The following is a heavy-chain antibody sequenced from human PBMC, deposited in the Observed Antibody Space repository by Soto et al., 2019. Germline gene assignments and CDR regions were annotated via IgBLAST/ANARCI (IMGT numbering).Heavy chain of an antibody. CDR1: GYTFTSYG. V-gene: IGHV1-3*01. J-gene: IGHJ4*02. CDR2: INAGNGNT. CDR3: ARDKITGILDY. D-gene: IGHD1-20*01. Sequence: ASVKVSCKASGYTFTSYGISWVRQAPGQRLEWMGWINAGNGNTKYSQKFQGRVTITRDTSASTAYMELSSLRSEDTAVYYRARDKITGILDYWGQGTLVTVSS.